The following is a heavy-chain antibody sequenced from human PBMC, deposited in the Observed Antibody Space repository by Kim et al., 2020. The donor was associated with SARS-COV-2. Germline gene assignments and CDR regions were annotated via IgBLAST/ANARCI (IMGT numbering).Heavy chain of an antibody. CDR2: IRSKANSYAT. CDR3: TRLAGATSVHDY. V-gene: IGHV3-73*01. Sequence: GGSLRLSCAASGFTFSGSAMHWVRQASGKGLEWVGRIRSKANSYATAYAASVKGRFTISRDDSKNTAYLQMNSLKTEDTAVYYCTRLAGATSVHDYWGQGTLVTVSS. CDR1: GFTFSGSA. J-gene: IGHJ4*02. D-gene: IGHD1-26*01.